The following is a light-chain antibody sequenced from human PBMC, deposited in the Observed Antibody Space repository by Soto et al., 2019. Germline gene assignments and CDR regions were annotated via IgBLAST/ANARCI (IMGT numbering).Light chain of an antibody. Sequence: QSALTQPPSVSGSPVQSVAISCTGTSSDVGSSNGVSWYQQPPGTAPKLMIYDVSNRPSGVPDRFSGSKSGNTASLTISGLQAEDEADYYCSSYTSSSAYVFGTGTKVTVL. CDR3: SSYTSSSAYV. V-gene: IGLV2-18*02. CDR2: DVS. CDR1: SSDVGSSNG. J-gene: IGLJ1*01.